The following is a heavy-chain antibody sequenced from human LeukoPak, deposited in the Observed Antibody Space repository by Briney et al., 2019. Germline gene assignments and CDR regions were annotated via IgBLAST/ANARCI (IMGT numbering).Heavy chain of an antibody. V-gene: IGHV4-34*01. J-gene: IGHJ3*02. D-gene: IGHD3-22*01. CDR2: INHSGST. CDR1: GGSFSGYY. Sequence: KSSETLSLTCAVYGGSFSGYYWSWIRQPPGKGLEWIGEINHSGSTNYNPSLKSRVTISVDTSKNQFSLKLSSVTAADTAVYYCARRGVGRLLAAAFDIWGQGTMVTVSS. CDR3: ARRGVGRLLAAAFDI.